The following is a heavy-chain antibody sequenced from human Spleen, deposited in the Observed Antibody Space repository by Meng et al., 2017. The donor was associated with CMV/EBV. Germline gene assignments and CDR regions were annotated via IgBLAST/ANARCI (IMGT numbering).Heavy chain of an antibody. J-gene: IGHJ4*02. Sequence: SETLSLTCTVSGGSISTYYWSWIRQPPGKGLEWIGHVFNSGTTHYNPSLGSRVALSVDRSKNQFSLKLSSVTAADTAVYYCARVSGLGDHFDYWGQGTLVTVSS. V-gene: IGHV4-59*08. D-gene: IGHD3-16*01. CDR3: ARVSGLGDHFDY. CDR2: VFNSGTT. CDR1: GGSISTYY.